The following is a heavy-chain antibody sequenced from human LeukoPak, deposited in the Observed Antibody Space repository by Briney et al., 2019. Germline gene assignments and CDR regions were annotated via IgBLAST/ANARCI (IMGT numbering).Heavy chain of an antibody. Sequence: SCKASGYTFTSYYMHWVRQAPGKGLEWVAVISYDGSNKYYADSVKGRFTISRDNSKNTLYLQMNSLRAEDTAVYYCARDDPSPDAFDIWGQGTMVTVSS. CDR1: GYTFTSYY. CDR3: ARDDPSPDAFDI. CDR2: ISYDGSNK. V-gene: IGHV3-30-3*01. J-gene: IGHJ3*02.